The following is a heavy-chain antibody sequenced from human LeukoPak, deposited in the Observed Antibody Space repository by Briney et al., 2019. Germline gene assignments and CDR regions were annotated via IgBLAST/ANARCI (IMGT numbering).Heavy chain of an antibody. Sequence: GSLRLSCAASGFTFSSYAMSWVRQAPGKGLEWVSAISGSGGSTYYADSVKGRFTISRDNSKNTLYLQMNSLRAEDTAVYYCARLYYDILTGSKGIFDYWGQGTLVTVSS. V-gene: IGHV3-23*01. CDR2: ISGSGGST. CDR3: ARLYYDILTGSKGIFDY. CDR1: GFTFSSYA. J-gene: IGHJ4*02. D-gene: IGHD3-9*01.